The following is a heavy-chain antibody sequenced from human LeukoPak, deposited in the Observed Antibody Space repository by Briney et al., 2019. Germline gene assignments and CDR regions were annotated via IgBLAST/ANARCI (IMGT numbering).Heavy chain of an antibody. CDR2: IYSGGST. Sequence: GGSLRPSCAASGFTVSSNYMSWVRQAPGKGLEWVSVIYSGGSTYYADSVKGRFTISRDNSKNTLYLQMNSLRAEDTAVYYCARDLSGSLDIWGQGTMVTVSS. D-gene: IGHD1-26*01. CDR1: GFTVSSNY. V-gene: IGHV3-66*01. J-gene: IGHJ3*02. CDR3: ARDLSGSLDI.